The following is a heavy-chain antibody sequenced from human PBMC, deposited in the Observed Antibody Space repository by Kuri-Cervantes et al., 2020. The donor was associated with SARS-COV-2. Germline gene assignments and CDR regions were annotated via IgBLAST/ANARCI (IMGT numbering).Heavy chain of an antibody. CDR3: PPIPHPTNPNPNHPPPHYMDV. CDR2: INHSGST. D-gene: IGHD1-14*01. Sequence: SETLSLTCTVSGGSISSGDYYWSWIRQPPGKGLEWIGEINHSGSTNYNPSLKSRVTISVDTSKNQFSLKLSSVTAADTAVYYSPPIPHPTNPNPNHPPPHYMDVWGKGTTVTVSS. V-gene: IGHV4-39*07. J-gene: IGHJ6*03. CDR1: GGSISSGDYY.